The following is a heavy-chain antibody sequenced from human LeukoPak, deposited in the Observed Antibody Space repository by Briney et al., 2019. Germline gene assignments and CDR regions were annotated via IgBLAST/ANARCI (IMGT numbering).Heavy chain of an antibody. CDR3: ARAGPVRGKYYYYMDV. V-gene: IGHV3-74*01. CDR1: GFTFSSYW. J-gene: IGHJ6*03. D-gene: IGHD3-10*01. Sequence: PGGSLRLSCAASGFTFSSYWMHWVRQAPGKGLVWVSRINSDGSSTSYADSVKGRFTISRDNAKNSLYLQMNSLRAGDTAVYYCARAGPVRGKYYYYMDVWGKGTTVTISS. CDR2: INSDGSST.